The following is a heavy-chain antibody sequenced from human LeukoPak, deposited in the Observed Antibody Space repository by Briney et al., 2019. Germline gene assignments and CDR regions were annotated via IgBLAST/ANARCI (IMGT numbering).Heavy chain of an antibody. CDR1: GYTFTRYA. Sequence: ASVKVSCKASGYTFTRYAMNWVRQAPGQGLEWMGWINTNTGNPTYAQGFTGRFVFSLDTSVSTAYLQISSLKAEDTAVYYCARDPQAAQLGHYYYGMDVWGQGTTVTVSS. CDR2: INTNTGNP. V-gene: IGHV7-4-1*02. CDR3: ARDPQAAQLGHYYYGMDV. J-gene: IGHJ6*02. D-gene: IGHD6-6*01.